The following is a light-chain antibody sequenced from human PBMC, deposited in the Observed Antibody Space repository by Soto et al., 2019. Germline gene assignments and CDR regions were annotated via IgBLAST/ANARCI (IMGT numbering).Light chain of an antibody. CDR3: SSSTTSATLHV. V-gene: IGLV2-14*03. Sequence: QSVLTQPASVSGSPGQSITISCTGTSSDVGGYNYVSWYQQYPGKAPKLMIYDVNNRPSGVSNRFSGSKSGNTASLTISGLQTEDEADYYCSSSTTSATLHVFGTGTKVXVL. CDR1: SSDVGGYNY. CDR2: DVN. J-gene: IGLJ1*01.